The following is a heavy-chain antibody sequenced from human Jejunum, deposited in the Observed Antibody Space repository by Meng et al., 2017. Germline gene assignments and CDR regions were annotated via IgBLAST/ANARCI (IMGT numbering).Heavy chain of an antibody. V-gene: IGHV1-3*04. CDR1: GYRFTTYP. CDR3: ARQFNEDRPPDH. D-gene: IGHD2-8*01. CDR2: IDNDYGNT. J-gene: IGHJ4*02. Sequence: QVQLVQSATELREPGASVRASRETSGYRFTTYPIECVRQAPGQRIEWMGWIDNDYGNTKYTQKFQGRLTITRDKSATTAYMELSSLTSEDTAVYYCARQFNEDRPPDHWGQGTLVTVAS.